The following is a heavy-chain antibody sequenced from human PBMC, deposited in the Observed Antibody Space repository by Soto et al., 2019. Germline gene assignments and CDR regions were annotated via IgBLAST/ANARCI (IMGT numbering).Heavy chain of an antibody. CDR3: ARGYEPGHHDAFDI. CDR1: GFTFSDYY. V-gene: IGHV3-11*01. D-gene: IGHD5-12*01. Sequence: GGSLRLSCAASGFTFSDYYMSWIRQAPGKGLEWVSYISSSGSTIYYADSVKGRFTISRDNAKNSLYLQMNSLRAEDTAVYYCARGYEPGHHDAFDIWGQGTMVTVSS. J-gene: IGHJ3*02. CDR2: ISSSGSTI.